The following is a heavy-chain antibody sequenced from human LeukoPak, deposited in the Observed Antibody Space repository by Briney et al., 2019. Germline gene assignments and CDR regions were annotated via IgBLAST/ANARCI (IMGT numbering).Heavy chain of an antibody. Sequence: GGSLRLPCAASGFTFSSYSMNWVRQAPGKGLEWVSSISSSSSYIYYADSVKGRFTISRDNAKNSLYLQMNSLRAEDTAVYYCARAIAACFDYWGQGTLVTVSS. J-gene: IGHJ4*02. CDR1: GFTFSSYS. D-gene: IGHD6-25*01. CDR2: ISSSSSYI. CDR3: ARAIAACFDY. V-gene: IGHV3-21*01.